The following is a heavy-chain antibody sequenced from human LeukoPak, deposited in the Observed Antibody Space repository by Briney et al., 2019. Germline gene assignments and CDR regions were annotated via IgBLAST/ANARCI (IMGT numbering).Heavy chain of an antibody. CDR2: ISSSGSTI. CDR1: GFTFSDYY. Sequence: GGSLRLSCAASGFTFSDYYMSWIRQAPGKGLEWVSYISSSGSTIYYADSVKGRFTISRDNAKNSLYLQMNSLRAEDTAVYYCASAQTYDYYDSSGYTFDIWGQGTMVTVSS. V-gene: IGHV3-11*04. J-gene: IGHJ3*02. CDR3: ASAQTYDYYDSSGYTFDI. D-gene: IGHD3-22*01.